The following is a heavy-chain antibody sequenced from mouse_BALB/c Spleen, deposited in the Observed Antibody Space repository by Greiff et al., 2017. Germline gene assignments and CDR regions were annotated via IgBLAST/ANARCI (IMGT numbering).Heavy chain of an antibody. CDR1: GYTFTSYT. CDR3: ARGAYYGNYYAMDY. D-gene: IGHD2-10*01. J-gene: IGHJ4*01. CDR2: INPSSGYT. V-gene: IGHV1-4*01. Sequence: QVQLQQSGAELARPGASVKMSCKASGYTFTSYTMHWVKQRPGQGLEWIGYINPSSGYTNYNQKFKDKATLTADKSSSTAYMQLSSLTSEDSAVYYCARGAYYGNYYAMDYWGQGTSVTVSS.